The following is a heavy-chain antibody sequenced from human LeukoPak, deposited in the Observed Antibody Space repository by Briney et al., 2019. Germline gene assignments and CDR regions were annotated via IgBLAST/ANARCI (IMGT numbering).Heavy chain of an antibody. CDR1: GFTFSSYG. Sequence: GGSLRLSCAASGFTFSSYGMSWVRQAPGKGLEWVSAITATSSSTHDADSVQGRFTISRDNSKNTLYLQMNSLRPEDTAVYYCALMGRGAAFDIWGQGTMVTVSS. V-gene: IGHV3-23*01. J-gene: IGHJ3*02. CDR3: ALMGRGAAFDI. D-gene: IGHD2-8*01. CDR2: ITATSSST.